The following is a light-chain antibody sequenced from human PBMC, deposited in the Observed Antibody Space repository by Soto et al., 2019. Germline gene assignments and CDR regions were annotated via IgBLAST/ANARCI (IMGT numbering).Light chain of an antibody. CDR2: AAS. CDR3: QQGNSFPFT. V-gene: IGKV1D-12*01. J-gene: IGKJ3*01. CDR1: QGISNW. Sequence: DIQMTQSPSSVSASVGDRVSITCRASQGISNWLAWYQQKPGRAPKLLIYAASSLQSGVSSRFSGSGSGKDVTLTISSLQPEDFATYYCQQGNSFPFTFGPGTQVDIK.